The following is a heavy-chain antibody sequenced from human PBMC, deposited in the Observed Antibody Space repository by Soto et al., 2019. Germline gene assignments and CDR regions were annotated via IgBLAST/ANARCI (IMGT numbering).Heavy chain of an antibody. CDR1: GFTFSDHD. CDR2: IKNKANSYCT. V-gene: IGHV3-72*01. CDR3: ARGVLSSAYMRSRLQGH. D-gene: IGHD2-21*01. J-gene: IGHJ4*02. Sequence: EVQLVESGGALVQPGGSLRLSCAASGFTFSDHDMDWIRQAPGKGLEWVGRIKNKANSYCTEYTASVRGRVSISRDASKNSMYLQMNRLETAAAAVYYCARGVLSSAYMRSRLQGHWGEGTLVTVS.